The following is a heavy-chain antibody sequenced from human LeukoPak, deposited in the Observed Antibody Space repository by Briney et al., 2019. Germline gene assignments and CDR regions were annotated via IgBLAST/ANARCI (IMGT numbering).Heavy chain of an antibody. V-gene: IGHV3-23*01. CDR2: ISGSGGST. D-gene: IGHD6-13*01. Sequence: GGSLRLSCAASGFTFSSYGMHWVRQAPGKGLEWVSAISGSGGSTYYADSVKGRFTISRDNSKNTLYLQMNSLRAEDTAVYYCAKDTRRLAAGVLDYWGQGTLVTVSS. CDR3: AKDTRRLAAGVLDY. J-gene: IGHJ4*02. CDR1: GFTFSSYG.